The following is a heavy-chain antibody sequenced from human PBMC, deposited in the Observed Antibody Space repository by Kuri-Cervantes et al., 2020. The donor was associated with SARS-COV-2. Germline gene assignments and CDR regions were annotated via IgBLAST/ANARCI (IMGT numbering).Heavy chain of an antibody. CDR2: IYRSGST. D-gene: IGHD2-2*02. V-gene: IGHV4-30-2*01. J-gene: IGHJ2*01. Sequence: SETLSLTCTVSGGSISSGGYYWSWIRQPPGKGLEWIGYIYRSGSTYYNPSLKSRVTISVDTSKNQFSLKLSSVTAADTALYYCARIFVPAAILTDGWYFDLWGRGTLVTVSS. CDR1: GGSISSGGYY. CDR3: ARIFVPAAILTDGWYFDL.